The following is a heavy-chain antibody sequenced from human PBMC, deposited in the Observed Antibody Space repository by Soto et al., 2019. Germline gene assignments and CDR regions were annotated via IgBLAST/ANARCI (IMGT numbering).Heavy chain of an antibody. CDR1: GYPFTNYY. Sequence: QVQLVQSGAEVKKPGASVKVSCKASGYPFTNYYMHWVRQAPGLGLEWMGIINPSGGSTSYAQKFQGRVTRTRDTSTSTVYMELSSLRSEDTAMYYCARGPSGYPDHWGQGTLVTVSS. CDR2: INPSGGST. J-gene: IGHJ5*02. V-gene: IGHV1-46*01. D-gene: IGHD3-22*01. CDR3: ARGPSGYPDH.